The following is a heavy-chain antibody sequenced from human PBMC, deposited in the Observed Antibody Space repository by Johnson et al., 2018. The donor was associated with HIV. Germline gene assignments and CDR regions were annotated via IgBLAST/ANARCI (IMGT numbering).Heavy chain of an antibody. V-gene: IGHV3-11*04. D-gene: IGHD3-3*02. CDR2: ISSSGETR. CDR1: GFIFSDHY. Sequence: QVQLVESGGGLVRPGGSLRLSCAASGFIFSDHYMSWIRQAPGKGLEWVSYISSSGETRYYADSVKGRFTLSRDDAKNSLFLQMNSLRVEDTAVYYCAREAVPRGLQSAFGGAFDIWGQGTMVTVSS. CDR3: AREAVPRGLQSAFGGAFDI. J-gene: IGHJ3*02.